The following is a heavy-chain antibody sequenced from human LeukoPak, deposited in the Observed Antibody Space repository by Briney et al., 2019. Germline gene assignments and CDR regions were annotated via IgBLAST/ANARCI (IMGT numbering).Heavy chain of an antibody. CDR1: GFTVSGTH. V-gene: IGHV3-53*01. CDR2: IYTGGTT. J-gene: IGHJ4*02. CDR3: ARDQATSGCGLDS. D-gene: IGHD4/OR15-4a*01. Sequence: GGSLRLSCAASGFTVSGTHMSWVRQAPGKGLKWVSAIYTGGTTYYSDSVEGRFTISRDKSKNTLYLQMDSLRVEDTAVYYCARDQATSGCGLDSWGQGTLVTVSS.